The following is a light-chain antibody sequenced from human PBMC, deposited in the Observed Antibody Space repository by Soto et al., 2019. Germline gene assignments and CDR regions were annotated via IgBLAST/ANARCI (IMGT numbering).Light chain of an antibody. Sequence: EIVMTQSPATLSVSPGERATLSCRASQSVSSNLAWYQQKPGQSPRLLIYGASTRATGIPARFSGSGSGTEFTLTISSLQSEDFAVYYVQQYNNWPYTFGQGTKLEL. V-gene: IGKV3-15*01. CDR2: GAS. CDR1: QSVSSN. J-gene: IGKJ2*01. CDR3: QQYNNWPYT.